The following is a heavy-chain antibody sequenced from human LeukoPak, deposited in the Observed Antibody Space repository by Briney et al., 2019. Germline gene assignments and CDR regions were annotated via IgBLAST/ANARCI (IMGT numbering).Heavy chain of an antibody. Sequence: GASLKVSCKVSGYTLNEVSMHWVRQAPGKGLEWMGSFDPEDGEVLYAQKFLGRVTMTEDTSADTAYMRLSSLRSEDTAVYYCATGTSLGYSGHEIDYWGQGTLVTVSS. V-gene: IGHV1-24*01. CDR1: GYTLNEVS. CDR2: FDPEDGEV. J-gene: IGHJ4*02. CDR3: ATGTSLGYSGHEIDY. D-gene: IGHD5-12*01.